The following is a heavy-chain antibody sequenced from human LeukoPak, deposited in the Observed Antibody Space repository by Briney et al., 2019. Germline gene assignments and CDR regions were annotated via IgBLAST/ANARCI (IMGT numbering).Heavy chain of an antibody. CDR2: INPNSGGT. D-gene: IGHD3-3*01. Sequence: ASVKVSCEASGYTFTGYYMHWVRQAPGQGLEWMGWINPNSGGTNYAQKFQGRVTMTRDTSISTAYMELSRLRSDDTAVYYCARDHVFWSGSYYYYMDVWGKGTTVTVSS. V-gene: IGHV1-2*02. J-gene: IGHJ6*03. CDR1: GYTFTGYY. CDR3: ARDHVFWSGSYYYYMDV.